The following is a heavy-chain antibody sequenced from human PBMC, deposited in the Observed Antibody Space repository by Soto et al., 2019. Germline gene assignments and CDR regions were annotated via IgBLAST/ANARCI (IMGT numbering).Heavy chain of an antibody. V-gene: IGHV1-46*01. J-gene: IGHJ3*02. CDR2: INPSGGST. CDR1: GYTFTSYN. D-gene: IGHD3-3*01. CDR3: ARGGGYYDFWSGPMGALDI. Sequence: GASVKVSCKTSGYTFTSYNIDWVRQAPGKGLEWMGIINPSGGSTSYAQKFQGRVTMTRDTSTSTVYMELSSLRSEDTAVYYCARGGGYYDFWSGPMGALDIWGQGTMVTVSS.